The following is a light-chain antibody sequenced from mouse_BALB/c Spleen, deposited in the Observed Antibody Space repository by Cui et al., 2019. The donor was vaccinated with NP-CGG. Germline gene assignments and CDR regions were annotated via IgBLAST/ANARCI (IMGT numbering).Light chain of an antibody. CDR3: ALWYSNHWV. CDR2: GTN. J-gene: IGLJ1*01. V-gene: IGLV1*01. CDR1: NGAVTNSNY. Sequence: AVLPQDSPLTKSTGETVKLTCRSRNGAVTNSNYANWVQEKPDHLFTGLIGGTNNRIPGVPARFSGSLIGDKAALTITGAQTEDETIYFCALWYSNHWVFGGGTKLTVL.